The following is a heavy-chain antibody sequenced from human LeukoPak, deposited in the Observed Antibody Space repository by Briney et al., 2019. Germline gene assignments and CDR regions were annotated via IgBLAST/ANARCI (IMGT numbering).Heavy chain of an antibody. J-gene: IGHJ6*04. Sequence: GGSLRLSCAASGFTFSRYTMNWVRQAPGKGLEWVSYINGDSSTIYYGDSVKGRFTISRDNAKSSLYLQMNSLSAEDTAVYYCARGDDFWSGPVRVWGKGTTVTVSS. CDR2: INGDSSTI. D-gene: IGHD3-3*01. CDR1: GFTFSRYT. V-gene: IGHV3-48*04. CDR3: ARGDDFWSGPVRV.